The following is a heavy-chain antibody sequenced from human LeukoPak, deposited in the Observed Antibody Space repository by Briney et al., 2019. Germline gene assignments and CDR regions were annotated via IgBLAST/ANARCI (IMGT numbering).Heavy chain of an antibody. J-gene: IGHJ3*02. D-gene: IGHD3-22*01. CDR3: ARETTYYYDSTGAFDI. Sequence: GGSLRLSCAASGFTFSSYWMNWARQAPGKGLEWVSSISSSSSYIYYADSVKGRFTISRDNAKNSLYLQMNSLRAEDTAVYYCARETTYYYDSTGAFDIWGQGTMVTVSS. CDR2: ISSSSSYI. CDR1: GFTFSSYW. V-gene: IGHV3-21*01.